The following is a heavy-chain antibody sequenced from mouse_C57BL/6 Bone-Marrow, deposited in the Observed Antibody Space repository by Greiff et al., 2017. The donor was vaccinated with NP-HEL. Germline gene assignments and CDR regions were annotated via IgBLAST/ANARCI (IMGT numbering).Heavy chain of an antibody. J-gene: IGHJ1*03. CDR3: ASRYYYGSSHWYFDV. D-gene: IGHD1-1*01. CDR2: ISGGGGNT. Sequence: EVKVVESGGGLVKPGGSLKLSCAASGFTFSSYTMSWVRQTPEKRLEWVATISGGGGNTYYPDSVKGRFTISRDNAKNTLYLQMSSLRSEDTALYYCASRYYYGSSHWYFDVWGTGTTVTVSS. CDR1: GFTFSSYT. V-gene: IGHV5-9*01.